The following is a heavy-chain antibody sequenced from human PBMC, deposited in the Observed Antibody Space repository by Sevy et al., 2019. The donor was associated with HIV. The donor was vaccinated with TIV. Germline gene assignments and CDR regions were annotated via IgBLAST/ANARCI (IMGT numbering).Heavy chain of an antibody. V-gene: IGHV4-31*03. J-gene: IGHJ4*02. D-gene: IGHD6-13*01. CDR3: ARERVIAAAGTGTHTFDY. CDR2: IYYSGST. CDR1: GGSISSGGYY. Sequence: SETLSLTCTVSGGSISSGGYYWSWIRQHPGKGLEWIGYIYYSGSTYYNPSLKSRVTISVDTSKNQFSLKLSSVTAADTAVCYCARERVIAAAGTGTHTFDYWGQGTLVTVSS.